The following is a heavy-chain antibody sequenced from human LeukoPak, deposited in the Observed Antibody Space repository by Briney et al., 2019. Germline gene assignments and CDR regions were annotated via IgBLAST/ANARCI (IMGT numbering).Heavy chain of an antibody. CDR3: ARVSSGATTVDY. Sequence: PSDTLSLTCAVSGYSITSSSWWGWIRQPPGKGLEWIGYIYHSGSTNYNPSLKSRVTISVDKSKNQFSLKLSSVTAADTAVYYCARVSSGATTVDYWGQGTLVTVSS. CDR1: GYSITSSSW. V-gene: IGHV4-28*03. CDR2: IYHSGST. J-gene: IGHJ4*02. D-gene: IGHD1-26*01.